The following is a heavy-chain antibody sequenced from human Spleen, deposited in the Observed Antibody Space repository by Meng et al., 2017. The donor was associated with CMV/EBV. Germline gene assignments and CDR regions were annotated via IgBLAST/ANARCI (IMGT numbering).Heavy chain of an antibody. J-gene: IGHJ4*02. D-gene: IGHD6-25*01. V-gene: IGHV3-21*01. CDR1: GFTFSSYR. CDR3: ARDSSGYQYGVGPPFDY. CDR2: IRSESAYI. Sequence: GGSLRLSCAASGFTFSSYRLNWVRQAPGKGLEWVSSIRSESAYIDYADSVKGRFTISRDNDENSLYLQMNSLRAEDTAVYFCARDSSGYQYGVGPPFDYWGQGTPVTVSS.